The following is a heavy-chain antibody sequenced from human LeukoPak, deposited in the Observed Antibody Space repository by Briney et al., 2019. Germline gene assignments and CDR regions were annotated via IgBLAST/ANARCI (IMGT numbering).Heavy chain of an antibody. CDR1: GYTFTGYY. D-gene: IGHD4-23*01. Sequence: SVTVSCTASGYTFTGYYMHWVRQAPGQGLEWMGGITPIFGTANYAQKFQGRVTITAVESMSTAYMELSSLRSEDTAVYYCARGWLAETTVVTPYNYWGQGTLVTVSS. CDR2: ITPIFGTA. V-gene: IGHV1-69*13. CDR3: ARGWLAETTVVTPYNY. J-gene: IGHJ4*02.